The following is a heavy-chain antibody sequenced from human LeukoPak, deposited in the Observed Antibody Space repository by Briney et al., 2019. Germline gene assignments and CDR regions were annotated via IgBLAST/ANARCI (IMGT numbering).Heavy chain of an antibody. J-gene: IGHJ5*02. Sequence: SVKVSCKASGGTFSSYAISWVRQAPGQGLEWMGGIIPIFGTANYAQKFQGRVTITADESTSTAYMELSSLRSEDTAVYYCARGMQVNYYDSSGYYYIGNWFDPWGQGTLVTVSS. CDR2: IIPIFGTA. CDR1: GGTFSSYA. V-gene: IGHV1-69*01. CDR3: ARGMQVNYYDSSGYYYIGNWFDP. D-gene: IGHD3-22*01.